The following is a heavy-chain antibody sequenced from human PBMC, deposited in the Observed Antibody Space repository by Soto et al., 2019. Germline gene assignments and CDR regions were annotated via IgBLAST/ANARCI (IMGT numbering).Heavy chain of an antibody. Sequence: QVQLVQSGAEVKKPGASVKVSCKASGYTFTSYGISWVRQAPGQGLEWMGWISAYNGNTNYAQKLQGRVTMTTDTHTRTAYMELRSLRSDDTAVYYCARDLPYSSSRREGWFDPLGQGTLVTVSS. D-gene: IGHD6-13*01. CDR2: ISAYNGNT. CDR1: GYTFTSYG. J-gene: IGHJ5*02. V-gene: IGHV1-18*01. CDR3: ARDLPYSSSRREGWFDP.